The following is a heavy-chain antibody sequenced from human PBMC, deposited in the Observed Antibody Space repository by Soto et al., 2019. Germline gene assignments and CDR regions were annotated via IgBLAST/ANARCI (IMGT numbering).Heavy chain of an antibody. Sequence: SETLSLTCTVSGGSISSYYWSWIRQPPGKGLEWIGYIYYSGSTNYNPPLKSRVTISVDTSKNKFSLKLSAVTAADTAVYYCPRGISGSYSGFDYWGQGTLVTVSS. CDR3: PRGISGSYSGFDY. CDR1: GGSISSYY. CDR2: IYYSGST. V-gene: IGHV4-59*01. D-gene: IGHD1-26*01. J-gene: IGHJ4*02.